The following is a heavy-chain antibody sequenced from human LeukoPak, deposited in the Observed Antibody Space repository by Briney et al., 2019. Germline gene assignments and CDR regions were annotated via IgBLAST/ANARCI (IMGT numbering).Heavy chain of an antibody. V-gene: IGHV1-18*01. CDR1: GYTFTSYG. CDR2: ISAYNGNT. Sequence: ASVKVSCKASGYTFTSYGISWVRQAPGQGLEWMGWISAYNGNTNYAQNVQGRVTMTTDTSTNTAYMELRSLRSDDTAVYYCARPNLHVGVVISPSYYYYMDVWGKGTTVTVSS. CDR3: ARPNLHVGVVISPSYYYYMDV. J-gene: IGHJ6*03. D-gene: IGHD3-3*01.